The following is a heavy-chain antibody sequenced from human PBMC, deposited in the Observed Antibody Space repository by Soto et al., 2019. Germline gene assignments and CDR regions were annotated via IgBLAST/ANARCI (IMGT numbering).Heavy chain of an antibody. Sequence: QVQLVQSGAEEKKPGASVKVSCKASGYTFTSYAMHWVRQAPGQRLEWMGWINAGNGNTKYSQKFQGRVTITRDTSASTAYMELSSLRSEDTAVYYCARDGIVGATPPLPEYNWFDPWGQGTLVTVSS. J-gene: IGHJ5*02. CDR1: GYTFTSYA. D-gene: IGHD1-26*01. CDR2: INAGNGNT. V-gene: IGHV1-3*05. CDR3: ARDGIVGATPPLPEYNWFDP.